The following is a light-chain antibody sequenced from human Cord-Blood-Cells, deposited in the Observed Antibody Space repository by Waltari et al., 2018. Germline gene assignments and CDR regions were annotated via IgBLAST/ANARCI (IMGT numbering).Light chain of an antibody. V-gene: IGLV2-11*01. CDR1: SSDVGGYNY. CDR3: CSYAGSYTYV. J-gene: IGLJ1*01. CDR2: DVS. Sequence: QSALTQPRSVSGSPGQSVTISCNGTSSDVGGYNYFSWYQQHPGKAPKLMSYDVSKRPSGVPDRFSGSKSGNTASLTISGLQAEDEADYYCCSYAGSYTYVFGTGTKVTVL.